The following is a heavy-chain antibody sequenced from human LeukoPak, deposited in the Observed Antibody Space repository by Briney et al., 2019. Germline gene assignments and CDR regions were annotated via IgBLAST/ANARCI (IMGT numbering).Heavy chain of an antibody. CDR1: GGSFSGYY. D-gene: IGHD6-6*01. CDR3: ARDVGARLPGY. V-gene: IGHV4-34*01. Sequence: SETLSLTCAVYGGSFSGYYWSWIRQPPGKGLEWIGEINHSGSTNYNPSLKSRVTISVDTSKNQFSLKLSSVTAADTAVYYCARDVGARLPGYWGQGTLATVSS. CDR2: INHSGST. J-gene: IGHJ4*02.